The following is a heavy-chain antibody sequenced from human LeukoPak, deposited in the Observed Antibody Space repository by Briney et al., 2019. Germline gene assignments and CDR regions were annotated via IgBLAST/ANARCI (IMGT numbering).Heavy chain of an antibody. Sequence: GGSLRLSCAASGFTFSNAWMSWVRQAPGKGLEWVSYISSSSSTIYYADSVKGRFTISRDNAKNSLYLQMNSLRAEDTAVYYCASHGVLFGFQHWGQGTLVTVSS. CDR2: ISSSSSTI. D-gene: IGHD3-16*01. CDR1: GFTFSNAW. CDR3: ASHGVLFGFQH. J-gene: IGHJ1*01. V-gene: IGHV3-48*01.